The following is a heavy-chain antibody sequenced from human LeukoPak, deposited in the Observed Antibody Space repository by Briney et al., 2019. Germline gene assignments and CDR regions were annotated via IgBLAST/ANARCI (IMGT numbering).Heavy chain of an antibody. D-gene: IGHD3-22*01. CDR3: AKVVGYYYGYFDY. CDR1: GFTFSSYA. Sequence: GGSLRLSCAASGFTFSSYAMSWVRQAPGKGLEWVSGISGSGGSTYYADSVKGRFTISRDNSKNTLYLQMNSLRAEDTAVYYCAKVVGYYYGYFDYWGQGTLDTVSS. J-gene: IGHJ4*02. CDR2: ISGSGGST. V-gene: IGHV3-23*01.